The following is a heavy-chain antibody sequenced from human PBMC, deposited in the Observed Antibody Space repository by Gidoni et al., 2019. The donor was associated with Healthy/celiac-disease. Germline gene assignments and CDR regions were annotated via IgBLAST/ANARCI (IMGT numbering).Heavy chain of an antibody. Sequence: QVQLQESGPGLVKPSQTLSLTCTVSGGSISSGSYYWSWIRQPAGKGLEWIGRIYTSGSTNYNPSLKSRVTMSVDTSKNQFSLKLSSVTAADTAVYYCAREGGAEGIAAAGVDYWGQGTLVTVSS. J-gene: IGHJ4*02. V-gene: IGHV4-61*02. CDR2: IYTSGST. D-gene: IGHD6-13*01. CDR3: AREGGAEGIAAAGVDY. CDR1: GGSISSGSYY.